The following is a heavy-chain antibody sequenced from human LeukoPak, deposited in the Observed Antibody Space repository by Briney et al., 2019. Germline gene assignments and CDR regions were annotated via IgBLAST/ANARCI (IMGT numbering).Heavy chain of an antibody. Sequence: QAGGSLRLSCAASGFTFSSYAMSWVRQAPGKGLEWVSATSGSGGSTYYADSVKGRFTISRDNSKNTLYLQMNSLRAEDTAVYYCAKAGWFGESKDDYWGQGTLVTVSS. D-gene: IGHD3-10*01. J-gene: IGHJ4*02. CDR1: GFTFSSYA. V-gene: IGHV3-23*01. CDR3: AKAGWFGESKDDY. CDR2: TSGSGGST.